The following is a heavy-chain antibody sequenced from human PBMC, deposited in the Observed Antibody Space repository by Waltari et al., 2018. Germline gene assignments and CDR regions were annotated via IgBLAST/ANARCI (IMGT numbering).Heavy chain of an antibody. J-gene: IGHJ6*03. CDR2: INPNGDTT. CDR1: GYTFTNYY. D-gene: IGHD3-3*01. CDR3: ARDHLSSSDPGIFGVVSSYYMDV. Sequence: QVQLVQSGAAVKQPGASVRVSCKASGYTFTNYYMHWLRQAPGQGLEWMGIINPNGDTTTYAQKFQGRVTMTRDTSTSTVYMELSSLISDDTAVYFCARDHLSSSDPGIFGVVSSYYMDVWGKGTTVTISS. V-gene: IGHV1-46*01.